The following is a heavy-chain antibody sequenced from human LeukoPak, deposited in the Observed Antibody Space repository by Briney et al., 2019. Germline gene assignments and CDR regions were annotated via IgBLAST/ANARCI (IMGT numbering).Heavy chain of an antibody. CDR3: ARDSCGSPSCFDY. CDR1: GFTFSSYG. D-gene: IGHD2-2*01. J-gene: IGHJ4*02. V-gene: IGHV3-33*01. Sequence: GGSLRLSCTASGFTFSSYGMHWVRQAPGRGLEWVAAIQYDGSIEYYADSVKGRFTISRDQSKNTLFLQVNSLRAEDTAVYYCARDSCGSPSCFDYWGQGTLVTVSS. CDR2: IQYDGSIE.